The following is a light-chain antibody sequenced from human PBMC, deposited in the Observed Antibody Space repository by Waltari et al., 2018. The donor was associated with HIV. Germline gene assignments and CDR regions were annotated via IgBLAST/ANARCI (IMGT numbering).Light chain of an antibody. V-gene: IGLV7-46*01. J-gene: IGLJ2*01. CDR2: DKR. Sequence: QAVVTQEPSLTVSPGGTVTLTCGSSTGDVTSGHYPYWFQQMPGQAPRKLICDKRNKHPGTPDRFSGCLLGGKAALTLSGAQPEDEAEYYCLLSYSGARGVFGGGTKLTVL. CDR3: LLSYSGARGV. CDR1: TGDVTSGHY.